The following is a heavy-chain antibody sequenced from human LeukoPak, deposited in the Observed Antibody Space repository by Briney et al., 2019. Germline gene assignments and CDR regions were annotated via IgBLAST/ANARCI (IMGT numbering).Heavy chain of an antibody. CDR3: AKGTMIVVVYYFDY. V-gene: IGHV3-7*03. CDR2: IKESGSEK. CDR1: GFTFDYYW. Sequence: GGSLRLSCAASGFTFDYYWMTWVRQAPGKGLEWLANIKESGSEKYYVDSVKGRFTISRDNAKNSLYLQMNSLRAEDTAVYYCAKGTMIVVVYYFDYWGQGTLVTVSS. J-gene: IGHJ4*02. D-gene: IGHD3-22*01.